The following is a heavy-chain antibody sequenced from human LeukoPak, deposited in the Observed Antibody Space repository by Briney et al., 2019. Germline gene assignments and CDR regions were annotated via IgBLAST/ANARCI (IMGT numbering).Heavy chain of an antibody. CDR1: GGSFSGYY. CDR3: ARGQRPAARQVAYNWFDP. D-gene: IGHD6-6*01. Sequence: PSETLSLTCAVYGGSFSGYYWSWIRQPPGKGLEWIGEINHSGSTDYNPSLKSRVTISVDTSKNQFSLKLSSVTAADTAVYYCARGQRPAARQVAYNWFDPWGQGTLVTVSS. V-gene: IGHV4-34*01. CDR2: INHSGST. J-gene: IGHJ5*02.